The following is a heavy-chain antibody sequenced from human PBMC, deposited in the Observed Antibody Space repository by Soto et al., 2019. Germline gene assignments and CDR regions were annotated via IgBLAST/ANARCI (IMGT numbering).Heavy chain of an antibody. CDR2: INHSGST. J-gene: IGHJ6*02. Sequence: SETLSLTCAVYGGSFSGYYWSWIRQPPGKGLEWIGEINHSGSTNYNPSLKSRVTISVDTSKNQFSLKLSSVTTADTAVYYCARDGREASGMDVWGQGTKVTVSS. CDR3: ARDGREASGMDV. V-gene: IGHV4-34*01. CDR1: GGSFSGYY. D-gene: IGHD1-26*01.